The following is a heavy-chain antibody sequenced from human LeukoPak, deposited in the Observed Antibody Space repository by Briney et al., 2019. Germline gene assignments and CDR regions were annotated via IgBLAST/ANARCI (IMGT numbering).Heavy chain of an antibody. CDR2: MSPNSGNT. Sequence: ASVKVSCKASGYTFTSYDFHWVRQATGQGLEWMGWMSPNSGNTGYAQKFQGRVSITRDTSISTFYMEQSSLRSEDTAVYYCARDYGGNSGWFDPWGQGTLVTVAS. V-gene: IGHV1-8*01. CDR3: ARDYGGNSGWFDP. J-gene: IGHJ5*02. CDR1: GYTFTSYD. D-gene: IGHD4-23*01.